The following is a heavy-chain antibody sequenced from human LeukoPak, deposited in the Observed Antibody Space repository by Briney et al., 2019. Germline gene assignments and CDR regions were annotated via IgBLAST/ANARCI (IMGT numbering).Heavy chain of an antibody. CDR1: GFTFSTYG. Sequence: PGRSLRLSCAASGFTFSTYGMHWVRQAPGKGLGWVAVIWFDGSNKYYADSVKGRFTISRDDSKNTLYLQMNSLRAEDTAMYSCAREASGSYYYDYWGQGTLVTVSS. V-gene: IGHV3-33*01. J-gene: IGHJ4*02. CDR3: AREASGSYYYDY. CDR2: IWFDGSNK. D-gene: IGHD3-10*01.